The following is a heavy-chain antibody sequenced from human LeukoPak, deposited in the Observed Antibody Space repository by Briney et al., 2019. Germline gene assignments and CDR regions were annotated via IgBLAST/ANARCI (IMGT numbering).Heavy chain of an antibody. V-gene: IGHV1-2*02. D-gene: IGHD3-3*01. CDR2: IKPKSGAT. J-gene: IGHJ4*02. CDR3: ARVREWEEISGAIPDYFDY. CDR1: GYTFTDHF. Sequence: ASVKVSCKTSGYTFTDHFMNWVRQAPEQGPEWMGWIKPKSGATAYAQWFQGRVTMTRDTALNTAYLEVSGLTPDDTAVYYCARVREWEEISGAIPDYFDYWGQGTLITVSS.